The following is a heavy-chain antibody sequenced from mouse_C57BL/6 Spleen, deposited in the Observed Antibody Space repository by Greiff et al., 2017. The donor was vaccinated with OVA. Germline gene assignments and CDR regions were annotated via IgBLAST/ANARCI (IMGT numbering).Heavy chain of an antibody. Sequence: EVQLQQSGPELVKPGDSVKISCKASGYSFTGYFMNWVMQSHGKSLEWIGRINPYNGDTFYNQKFKGKATLTVDKSSSTAHMELRSLTSEDSAVYYCASYSNYGYYFDYWGQGTTLTVSS. V-gene: IGHV1-20*01. CDR2: INPYNGDT. CDR3: ASYSNYGYYFDY. J-gene: IGHJ2*01. D-gene: IGHD2-5*01. CDR1: GYSFTGYF.